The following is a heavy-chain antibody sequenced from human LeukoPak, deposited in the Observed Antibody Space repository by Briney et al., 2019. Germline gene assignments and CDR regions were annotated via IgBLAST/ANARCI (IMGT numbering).Heavy chain of an antibody. CDR2: IYYSGST. V-gene: IGHV4-59*11. CDR3: ARSFGTAYYYYMDV. D-gene: IGHD1-1*01. Sequence: SETLSLTCTVSGGSISSHYWSWIRQPPGKGLEWIGYIYYSGSTNYNPSLKSRVTISVDTSKNQFSLKLSSVTAADTAVYYCARSFGTAYYYYMDVWGKGTTVTVSS. CDR1: GGSISSHY. J-gene: IGHJ6*03.